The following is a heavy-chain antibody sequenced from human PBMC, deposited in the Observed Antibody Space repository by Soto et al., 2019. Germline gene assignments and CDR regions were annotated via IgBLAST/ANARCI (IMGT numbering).Heavy chain of an antibody. Sequence: GASVKVSCKASGYTFTSYGISWVRQAPGQGLEWMGWISAYNGNTNYAQKLQGRVTMTTDTSTSTAYIELRSLRSDDTAVYYCARVPGTDGDYQVDDYWGQGTLVTVSS. D-gene: IGHD4-17*01. CDR1: GYTFTSYG. V-gene: IGHV1-18*01. J-gene: IGHJ4*02. CDR3: ARVPGTDGDYQVDDY. CDR2: ISAYNGNT.